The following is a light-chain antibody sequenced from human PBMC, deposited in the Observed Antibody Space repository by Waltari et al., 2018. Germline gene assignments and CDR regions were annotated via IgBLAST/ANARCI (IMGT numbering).Light chain of an antibody. CDR3: QSGGHGTGV. CDR1: SGHSNNI. V-gene: IGLV4-69*01. Sequence: QLVLTQSPSASASLGASVKLTCTLSSGHSNNIIAWLQQQPEKGPRYLMKVNSDGSHSKGDEIPDRFSGSSSGAERYLTISSLQSEDGADYYCQSGGHGTGVFGGGTKLTVL. CDR2: VNSDGSH. J-gene: IGLJ3*02.